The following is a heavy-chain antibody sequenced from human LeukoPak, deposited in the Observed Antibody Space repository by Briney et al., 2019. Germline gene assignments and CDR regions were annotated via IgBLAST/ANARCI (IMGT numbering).Heavy chain of an antibody. J-gene: IGHJ4*02. CDR3: TTDLGTYYHGSQRLIPIDY. CDR1: GFTFTNAW. D-gene: IGHD3-10*01. CDR2: IKSKTDGETT. Sequence: GSLRLSCVDSGFTFTNAWMSWVRQAPGKGLEWIGRIKSKTDGETTNYAEPVRGRFTISRDDSKSAVYLQMNSLKIEDTAVYYCTTDLGTYYHGSQRLIPIDYWGQGTLVTVSS. V-gene: IGHV3-15*01.